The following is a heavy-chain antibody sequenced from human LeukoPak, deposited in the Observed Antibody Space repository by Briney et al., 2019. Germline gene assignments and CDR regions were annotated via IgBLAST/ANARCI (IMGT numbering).Heavy chain of an antibody. J-gene: IGHJ4*02. CDR1: GFTFSSYA. CDR3: AREGNSGYDYFDY. Sequence: GGSLRLSCAASGFTFSSYAMNWVRQAPGKGLEWVSFISNSGSHIYYADSVKGRFTISRDNAKNSLYLQMNSLRAEDTAVYYCAREGNSGYDYFDYWGQGTLVTVSS. V-gene: IGHV3-21*01. CDR2: ISNSGSHI. D-gene: IGHD5-12*01.